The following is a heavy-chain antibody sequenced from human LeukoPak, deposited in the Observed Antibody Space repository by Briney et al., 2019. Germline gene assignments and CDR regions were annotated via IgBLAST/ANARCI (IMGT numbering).Heavy chain of an antibody. J-gene: IGHJ6*03. CDR3: ARGPPRGKYYYMDV. CDR2: IGTASDT. Sequence: GGSLRLSCAASGFTLSSFDMHWVRQPTGQGLEWVSTIGTASDTYYPGSVEGRFTLSRDNAKNSLYLQMNSLTAGDTAVYYCARGPPRGKYYYMDVWGKGTTATVSS. CDR1: GFTLSSFD. V-gene: IGHV3-13*01. D-gene: IGHD1-1*01.